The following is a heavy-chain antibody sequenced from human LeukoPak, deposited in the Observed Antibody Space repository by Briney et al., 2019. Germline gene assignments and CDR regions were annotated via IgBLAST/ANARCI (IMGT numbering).Heavy chain of an antibody. CDR1: GFTSSSYA. V-gene: IGHV3-30*04. CDR3: AGGPYYDSSGYLPNYYGMDV. D-gene: IGHD3-22*01. Sequence: PGGSLRLSCAASGFTSSSYAMHWVRQAPGKGLEWVAVISYDASNKYYADSVKGRFTISRDNSKNTLYLQMNSLRAEDTAVYYCAGGPYYDSSGYLPNYYGMDVWGQGTTVTVSS. J-gene: IGHJ6*02. CDR2: ISYDASNK.